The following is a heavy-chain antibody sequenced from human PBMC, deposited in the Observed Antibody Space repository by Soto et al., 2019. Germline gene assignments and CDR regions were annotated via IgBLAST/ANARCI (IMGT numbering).Heavy chain of an antibody. V-gene: IGHV1-18*01. CDR3: VSEGILEANRPYYYYGLDV. CDR2: VSPYNGNT. D-gene: IGHD1-1*01. CDR1: GYTFTTYG. Sequence: ASVKVSCKAFGYTFTTYGLSWVRQAPGQGLEWMGWVSPYNGNTYYAPRLQGRVTMTTDTSTTTAYMSLRSLRSDDTAIYYCVSEGILEANRPYYYYGLDVCGQGTLVTVSS. J-gene: IGHJ6*01.